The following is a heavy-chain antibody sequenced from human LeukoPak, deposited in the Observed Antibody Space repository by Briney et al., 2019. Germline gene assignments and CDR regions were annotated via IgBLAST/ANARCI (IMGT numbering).Heavy chain of an antibody. CDR3: AKGYGDYVLDY. J-gene: IGHJ4*02. Sequence: GGSLRLSCAASGFTFSSYGMHWVRQAPGKGLEWVAVISYDGSNKYYADSVKGRSTISRDNSKNTLYLQMNSLRAEGTAVYYCAKGYGDYVLDYWGQGTLVTVSS. D-gene: IGHD4-17*01. V-gene: IGHV3-30*18. CDR2: ISYDGSNK. CDR1: GFTFSSYG.